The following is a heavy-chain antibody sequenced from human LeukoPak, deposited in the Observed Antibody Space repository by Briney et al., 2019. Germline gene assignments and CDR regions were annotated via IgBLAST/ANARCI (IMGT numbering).Heavy chain of an antibody. J-gene: IGHJ5*02. V-gene: IGHV4-34*01. CDR1: GGSFSGYY. CDR2: INHSGST. CDR3: ARSQYYDILTGGNTNWFDP. D-gene: IGHD3-9*01. Sequence: SETLSLTCAVYGGSFSGYYWSWIRQPPGKGLDGIGEINHSGSTNHNPSLKSRVTISVHTFKIQFSLELSSVPAADTAVYYCARSQYYDILTGGNTNWFDPWGQGTLVTVSS.